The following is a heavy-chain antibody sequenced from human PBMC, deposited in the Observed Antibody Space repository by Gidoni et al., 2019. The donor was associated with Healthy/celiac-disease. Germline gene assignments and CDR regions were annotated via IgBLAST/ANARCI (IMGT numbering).Heavy chain of an antibody. D-gene: IGHD3-10*01. V-gene: IGHV3-30-3*01. CDR3: AREGPIDSFDNYYGMDV. CDR1: SYA. Sequence: SYAIHWVRQAPGKGLEWVAVISYDGSNKYYADSVKGRFTISRDKSKNTLYLQMNSLRAEDTAVYYCAREGPIDSFDNYYGMDVWGQGTTVTVSS. J-gene: IGHJ6*02. CDR2: ISYDGSNK.